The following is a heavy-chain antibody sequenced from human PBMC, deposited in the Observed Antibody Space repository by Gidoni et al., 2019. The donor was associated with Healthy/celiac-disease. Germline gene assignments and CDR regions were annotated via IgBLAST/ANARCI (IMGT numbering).Heavy chain of an antibody. J-gene: IGHJ6*02. V-gene: IGHV1-24*01. Sequence: QVQLVQSGAEVKKPGASVKVSCKVSGYTLTELSMHLVRQAPGKGLEWMGGFDPEDGETIYAQKFQGRVTMTEDTSTDTAYMELSSLRSEDTAVYYCATAPYCSSTSCYPNYYYYGMDVWGQGTTVTVSS. CDR1: GYTLTELS. CDR3: ATAPYCSSTSCYPNYYYYGMDV. CDR2: FDPEDGET. D-gene: IGHD2-2*01.